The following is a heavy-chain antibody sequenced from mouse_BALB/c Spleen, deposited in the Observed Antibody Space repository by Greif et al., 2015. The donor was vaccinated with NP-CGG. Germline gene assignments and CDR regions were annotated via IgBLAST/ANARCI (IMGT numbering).Heavy chain of an antibody. CDR1: GFTFSSYT. CDR2: ISSGGSYT. D-gene: IGHD3-1*01. Sequence: EVQLQQSGGGLVKPGGSLKLSCAASGFTFSSYTMSWVRQTPEKRLEWVATISSGGSYTYYPDSVKGRFTISRDNAKNTLYLQMSSLKSEDTAMYYCTRDRGEGGYYFDYWGQGTTLTVSS. V-gene: IGHV5-6-4*01. CDR3: TRDRGEGGYYFDY. J-gene: IGHJ2*01.